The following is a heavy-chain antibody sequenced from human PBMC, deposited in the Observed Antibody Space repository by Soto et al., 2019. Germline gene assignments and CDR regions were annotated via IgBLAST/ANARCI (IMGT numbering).Heavy chain of an antibody. CDR1: GYTFTSYA. Sequence: ASVKVSCKASGYTFTSYAMHWVRQAPGQRLEWTGWINAGNGNTKYSQKFQGRVTITRDTSASTAYMELSSLRSEDTAVYYCARRGDYGDFPGGYYYYMDVWGKGTTVTVSS. CDR3: ARRGDYGDFPGGYYYYMDV. J-gene: IGHJ6*03. D-gene: IGHD4-17*01. V-gene: IGHV1-3*01. CDR2: INAGNGNT.